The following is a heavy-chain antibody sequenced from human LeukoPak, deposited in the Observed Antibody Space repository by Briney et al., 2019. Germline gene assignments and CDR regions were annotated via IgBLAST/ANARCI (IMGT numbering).Heavy chain of an antibody. Sequence: GGSLRLSCAASGFIVSGNYMSWVRQAPGKGLEWVSVIYSGGSAYYASSVKGRFTTTRDNSRNTLCLQIGSMRAVDTAVYYCARAPFRGFSTGWYRYFDYWGQGTLVTVSS. V-gene: IGHV3-66*01. CDR1: GFIVSGNY. CDR2: IYSGGSA. CDR3: ARAPFRGFSTGWYRYFDY. J-gene: IGHJ4*02. D-gene: IGHD6-19*01.